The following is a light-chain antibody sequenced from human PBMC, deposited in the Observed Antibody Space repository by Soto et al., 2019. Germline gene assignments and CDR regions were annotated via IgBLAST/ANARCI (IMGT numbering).Light chain of an antibody. CDR3: TSYTSSNTVI. J-gene: IGLJ2*01. CDR2: EVI. V-gene: IGLV2-14*01. CDR1: SSDVGDYDY. Sequence: QSVLTQPASVSGSPGQSISISCTGTSSDVGDYDYVSWYQQHPGKAPKLMIYEVINRPSGISNRFSGSKSGNTASLTISGLQAEDEADYYCTSYTSSNTVIFGGGTKLTVL.